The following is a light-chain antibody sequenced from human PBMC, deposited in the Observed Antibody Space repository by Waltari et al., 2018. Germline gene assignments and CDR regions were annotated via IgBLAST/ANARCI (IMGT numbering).Light chain of an antibody. Sequence: EIVLTQSPATLSLSPAERATLSCRASQSVSTFLAWYQQKPGQAPRLLIYDASNRATGIPARFSGRGSGTDFTLTISSLEPEDSAVYYCQQRSNWPPITFGQGTRLEIK. CDR1: QSVSTF. J-gene: IGKJ5*01. V-gene: IGKV3-11*01. CDR3: QQRSNWPPIT. CDR2: DAS.